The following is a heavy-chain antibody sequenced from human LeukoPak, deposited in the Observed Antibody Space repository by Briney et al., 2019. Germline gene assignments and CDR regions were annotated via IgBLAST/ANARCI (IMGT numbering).Heavy chain of an antibody. CDR3: AKDGGGIAVAGTDYYYGMDV. D-gene: IGHD6-19*01. J-gene: IGHJ6*02. Sequence: GGSLRLSCAASGFTFSSYGMHWVRQAPGKGLEWVAVISYDGSNKYYADSVKGRFTISRDNSKNTLYLQMNSLRAEDTAAYYCAKDGGGIAVAGTDYYYGMDVWGQGTTVTVSS. CDR2: ISYDGSNK. CDR1: GFTFSSYG. V-gene: IGHV3-30*18.